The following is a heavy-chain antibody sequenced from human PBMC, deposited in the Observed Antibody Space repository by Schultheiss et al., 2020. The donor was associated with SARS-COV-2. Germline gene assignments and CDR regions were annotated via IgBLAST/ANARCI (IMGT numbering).Heavy chain of an antibody. Sequence: GGSLRLSCAASGFTVSSNYMSWVRQAPGKGLEWVSVIYSGGSTYYADSVKGRFTISRHNAKNTLYLQMNSLRAEDTAVYYCARDGGPCRSSTSCYTTRYFDYWGQGTLVTVSS. CDR3: ARDGGPCRSSTSCYTTRYFDY. V-gene: IGHV3-53*01. J-gene: IGHJ4*02. CDR1: GFTVSSNY. CDR2: IYSGGST. D-gene: IGHD2-2*02.